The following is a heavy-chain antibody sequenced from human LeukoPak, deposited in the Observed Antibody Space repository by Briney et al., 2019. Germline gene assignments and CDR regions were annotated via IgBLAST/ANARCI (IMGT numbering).Heavy chain of an antibody. Sequence: KSSETLYLTCAVYGGSFSGYYWSWNRQPAGKGLEWIGEINHSGSTNYNPSLRSRVTISVDTSKNQFSLKLSSVTAADTAVYYCARRRDLLYSSSWYGVVDYWGQGTLVTVSS. CDR1: GGSFSGYY. CDR3: ARRRDLLYSSSWYGVVDY. J-gene: IGHJ4*02. CDR2: INHSGST. D-gene: IGHD6-13*01. V-gene: IGHV4-34*01.